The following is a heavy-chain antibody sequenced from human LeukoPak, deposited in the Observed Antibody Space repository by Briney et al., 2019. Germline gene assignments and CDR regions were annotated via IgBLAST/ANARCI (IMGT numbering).Heavy chain of an antibody. V-gene: IGHV4-59*01. CDR1: GGSISSYY. CDR2: IYYSGST. J-gene: IGHJ3*02. CDR3: ARDEVLRDWDYYDSSGPLLGAFDI. Sequence: PSETLSLTCTVSGGSISSYYWSWIRQPPGKGLEWIGYIYYSGSTNYNPFLKSRVTISVDTSKNQFSLKLSSVTAADTAVYYCARDEVLRDWDYYDSSGPLLGAFDIWGQGTMVTVSS. D-gene: IGHD3-22*01.